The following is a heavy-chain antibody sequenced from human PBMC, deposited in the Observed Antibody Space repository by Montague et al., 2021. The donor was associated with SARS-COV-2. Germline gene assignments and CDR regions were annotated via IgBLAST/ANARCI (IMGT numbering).Heavy chain of an antibody. J-gene: IGHJ5*02. CDR1: GGSISSSSYY. CDR3: ARGVTMIVVVMRYNWFDP. Sequence: SETLSLTCTVSGGSISSSSYYWGWIRQPPGKGLEWIGSIYYSGNTYYNPSLKSRVTISVDTSKNQFSLKLSSVTAADTAVYYCARGVTMIVVVMRYNWFDPWGQGTLVTGSS. CDR2: IYYSGNT. V-gene: IGHV4-39*01. D-gene: IGHD3-22*01.